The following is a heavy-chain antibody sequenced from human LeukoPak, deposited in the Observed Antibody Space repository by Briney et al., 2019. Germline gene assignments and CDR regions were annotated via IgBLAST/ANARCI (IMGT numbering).Heavy chain of an antibody. V-gene: IGHV4-30-2*01. CDR3: ARGGGYYDSSGYYHEPLFDY. J-gene: IGHJ4*02. CDR1: GGSISSGGYS. D-gene: IGHD3-22*01. Sequence: SETLSLTCAVPGGSISSGGYSWSWIRQPPGKGLEWIGYIYHSGSTYYNPSLKSRVTISLDRSKNQFSLKLSSVTAADTAVYYCARGGGYYDSSGYYHEPLFDYWGQGTLVTVSS. CDR2: IYHSGST.